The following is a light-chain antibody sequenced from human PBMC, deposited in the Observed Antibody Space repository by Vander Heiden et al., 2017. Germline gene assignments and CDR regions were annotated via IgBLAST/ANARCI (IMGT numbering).Light chain of an antibody. CDR2: VTSDGSY. CDR3: QTWTTGIRV. CDR1: SGHTKFA. V-gene: IGLV4-69*01. Sequence: QCVVTQTHSASTSPGSLVKLTCTLNSGHTKFAIAWHQQQPQKGPRYLMKVTSDGSYNTEDGIPDRFSCSSSGAERYLTISSLQSDDEADYSCQTWTTGIRVFGGGTKLTVL. J-gene: IGLJ3*02.